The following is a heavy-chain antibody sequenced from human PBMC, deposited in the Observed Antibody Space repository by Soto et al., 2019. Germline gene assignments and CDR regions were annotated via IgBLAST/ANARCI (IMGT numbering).Heavy chain of an antibody. Sequence: SETLSLTCAVYGGSFSGYYLTWIRQPPGTGLEWIGEINRGSTNYNPSLKSRVTISVDTSKNQFSLKLTSVTAADTAVYYCARDKITGLFDYWGQGTLVTVSS. CDR3: ARDKITGLFDY. V-gene: IGHV4-34*01. CDR2: INRGST. CDR1: GGSFSGYY. J-gene: IGHJ4*02. D-gene: IGHD2-8*02.